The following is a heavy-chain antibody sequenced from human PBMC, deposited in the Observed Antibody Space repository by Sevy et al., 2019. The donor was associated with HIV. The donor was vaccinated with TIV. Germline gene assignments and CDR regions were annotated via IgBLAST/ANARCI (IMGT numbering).Heavy chain of an antibody. V-gene: IGHV3-48*02. CDR3: AREYGSGSRYYYYGMDV. CDR1: GFTFSSYS. J-gene: IGHJ6*02. D-gene: IGHD3-10*01. Sequence: GGSLRLSCAASGFTFSSYSMNWVRQAPGKGLEWVSDISSSSSTIYYADSVKGRFTISRDNAKNSLYLQMNSLRDEDTAVYYCAREYGSGSRYYYYGMDVWGQGTTVTVSS. CDR2: ISSSSSTI.